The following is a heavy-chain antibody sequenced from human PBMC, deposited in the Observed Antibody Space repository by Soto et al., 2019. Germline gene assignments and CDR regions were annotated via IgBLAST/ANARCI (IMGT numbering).Heavy chain of an antibody. CDR2: IYWDDDK. V-gene: IGHV2-5*02. CDR1: GFSLSTSGVG. Sequence: SGPTLVNPTQTCTFSGFSLSTSGVGVGWIRQPPGKALEWLALIYWDDDKRYSPSLKSRLTITKDTSKNQVVLTMTNMDPVDTATYYCAHRGSDYGDYVSRFDYWGQGTLVTVSS. CDR3: AHRGSDYGDYVSRFDY. J-gene: IGHJ4*02. D-gene: IGHD4-17*01.